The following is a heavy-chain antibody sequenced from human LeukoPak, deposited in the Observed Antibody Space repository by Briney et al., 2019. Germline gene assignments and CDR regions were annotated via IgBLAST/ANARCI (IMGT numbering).Heavy chain of an antibody. CDR3: ARSGVPAAMGYYYYGMDV. V-gene: IGHV4-59*01. Sequence: SETLSLTCTVSGGSISSYYWSWIRQPPGKGLGWIGYIYYSGSTNYNPSLKSRVTISVDTSKNQFSLKLSSVTAADTAVYYCARSGVPAAMGYYYYGMDVWGQGTTVTVSS. CDR1: GGSISSYY. CDR2: IYYSGST. J-gene: IGHJ6*02. D-gene: IGHD2-2*01.